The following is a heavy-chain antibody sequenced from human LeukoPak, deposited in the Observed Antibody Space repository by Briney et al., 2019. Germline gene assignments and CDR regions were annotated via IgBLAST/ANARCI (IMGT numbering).Heavy chain of an antibody. Sequence: GGSLRLSCAASGFTFSSYWMHWVRQAPGKGLVWVSRINSDGSSTSYADSVEGRFTISRDNSKNTLYLQMNSLRAEDTAVYYCAKLAGGNSDRSAYWGQGTLVTVSS. J-gene: IGHJ4*02. CDR2: INSDGSST. V-gene: IGHV3-74*01. CDR1: GFTFSSYW. D-gene: IGHD4-23*01. CDR3: AKLAGGNSDRSAY.